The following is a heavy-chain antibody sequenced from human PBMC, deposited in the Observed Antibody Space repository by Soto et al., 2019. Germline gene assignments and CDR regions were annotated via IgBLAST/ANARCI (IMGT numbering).Heavy chain of an antibody. CDR3: AYLPCSGGSCYWFSYSGMDV. CDR2: IYWDDDK. D-gene: IGHD2-15*01. V-gene: IGHV2-5*02. CDR1: GFSLSTSGVG. Sequence: QITLKESGPTLVKPTQTLTLTCTFSGFSLSTSGVGVACIRQPPGKALEWLALIYWDDDKRYRPSLETRLTNTKDTSTNQVVLKMTNLDSVDTATYYCAYLPCSGGSCYWFSYSGMDVWGQGTTVTVSS. J-gene: IGHJ6*02.